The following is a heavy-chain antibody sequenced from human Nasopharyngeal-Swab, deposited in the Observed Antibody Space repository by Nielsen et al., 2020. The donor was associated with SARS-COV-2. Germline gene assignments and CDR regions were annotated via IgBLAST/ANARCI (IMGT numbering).Heavy chain of an antibody. CDR2: IYHSGST. CDR3: ARGEGSSWYDSSFDY. J-gene: IGHJ4*02. V-gene: IGHV4-38-2*02. Sequence: SETLSLTCTVSGYSISSGYYWGWIRQPPGKGLEWIGSIYHSGSTYYNPSLKSRVTISVDTSKNQFSLKLSSVTAADTAVYYCARGEGSSWYDSSFDYWGQGTLVTVSS. CDR1: GYSISSGYY. D-gene: IGHD6-13*01.